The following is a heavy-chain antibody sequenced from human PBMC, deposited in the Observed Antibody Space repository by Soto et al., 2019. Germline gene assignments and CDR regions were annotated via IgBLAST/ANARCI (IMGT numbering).Heavy chain of an antibody. CDR1: GYTFTSYA. Sequence: QVQLVQSGAEVKKPGASVKVSCKASGYTFTSYAMHWVRQAPGQRLEWMGWINAGNGNTKYSQKFQGRVTITRDTSASTAYMELSSLRSEDTAVYYCARDLGGLNFDYWGQGPLVTVSS. D-gene: IGHD3-16*01. V-gene: IGHV1-3*01. J-gene: IGHJ4*02. CDR2: INAGNGNT. CDR3: ARDLGGLNFDY.